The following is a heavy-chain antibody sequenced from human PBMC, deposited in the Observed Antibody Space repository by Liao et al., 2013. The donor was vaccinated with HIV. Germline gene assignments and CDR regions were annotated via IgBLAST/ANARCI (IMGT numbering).Heavy chain of an antibody. CDR1: GGSFTASY. CDR3: ARVRGGFDP. D-gene: IGHD3-16*01. CDR2: INHSGST. J-gene: IGHJ5*02. Sequence: QVQLQQWGAGLLKPSETLSLTCAVYGGSFTASYWNWIRQPPGKGLEWIGEINHSGSTNYNPSLKSRVTISVDRSKNQFSLKLTSLTAADTAVYYCARVRGGFDPWGQGTLVTVSS. V-gene: IGHV4-34*02.